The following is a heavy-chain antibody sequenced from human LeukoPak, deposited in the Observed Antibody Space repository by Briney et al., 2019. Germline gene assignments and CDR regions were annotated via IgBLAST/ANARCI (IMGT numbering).Heavy chain of an antibody. D-gene: IGHD3-3*01. CDR3: AKGPLYYDGDNAGFGP. CDR1: GFTYCSSA. J-gene: IGHJ5*02. Sequence: GGSLTLSCAASGFTYCSSAMHWVRQAPGKALEWVAVVFSDGSYKYYADDVKGRFTIYRDSSKNMLFLQMNSLKAADTAVYYCAKGPLYYDGDNAGFGPWGQGTLVTVSS. V-gene: IGHV3-30*18. CDR2: VFSDGSYK.